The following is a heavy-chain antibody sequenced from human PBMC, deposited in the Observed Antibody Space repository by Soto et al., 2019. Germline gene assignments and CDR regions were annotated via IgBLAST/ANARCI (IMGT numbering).Heavy chain of an antibody. D-gene: IGHD6-13*01. V-gene: IGHV4-39*02. Sequence: PSETLSLTCTVSGGSISSSSYYWGWIRQPPGKGLEWIGSIYYSGSTYYNPSLKSRVTISVDTSKNQFSLKLSSVTAADTAVYYCARERGSWSYYYYGMDVWGQGTTVTVSS. CDR2: IYYSGST. J-gene: IGHJ6*02. CDR1: GGSISSSSYY. CDR3: ARERGSWSYYYYGMDV.